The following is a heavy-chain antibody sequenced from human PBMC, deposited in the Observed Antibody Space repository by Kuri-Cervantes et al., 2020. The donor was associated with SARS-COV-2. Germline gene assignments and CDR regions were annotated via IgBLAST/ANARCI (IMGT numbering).Heavy chain of an antibody. CDR2: IWYDGSNK. D-gene: IGHD6-19*01. Sequence: GESLKISCAASGFTVSSNYMSWVRQAPGKGLEWVAVIWYDGSNKYYADSVKGRFTISRDNSKNTLNLQMNSLRAEDTAVYYCARAYGSGWYYYYGMDVWGQGTTVTVSS. CDR1: GFTVSSNY. V-gene: IGHV3-33*08. CDR3: ARAYGSGWYYYYGMDV. J-gene: IGHJ6*02.